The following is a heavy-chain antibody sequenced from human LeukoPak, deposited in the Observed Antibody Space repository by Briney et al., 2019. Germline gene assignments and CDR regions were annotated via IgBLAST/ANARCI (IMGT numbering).Heavy chain of an antibody. Sequence: YIYYADSVKGRFTISGDNAKNSLYLQMNSLRAEDTAVYYCAREADDYDSSGYSVKYFDYWGQGTLVTVSS. V-gene: IGHV3-21*01. J-gene: IGHJ4*02. D-gene: IGHD3-22*01. CDR2: YI. CDR3: AREADDYDSSGYSVKYFDY.